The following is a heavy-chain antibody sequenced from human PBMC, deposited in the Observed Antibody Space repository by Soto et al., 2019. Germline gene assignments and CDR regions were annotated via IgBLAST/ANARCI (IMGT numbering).Heavy chain of an antibody. D-gene: IGHD5-12*01. Sequence: QVQLVQSGAEVKKPGSSVKVTCKASGGTFSSYTISWVRQAPGQGLEWMGRIIPILGIANYAQRFQGRVTITADKSTSTAYMELSSLRSEDTAVYYCARLRDGYNFGGMDVWGQGTTVTVSS. J-gene: IGHJ6*02. CDR2: IIPILGIA. CDR1: GGTFSSYT. CDR3: ARLRDGYNFGGMDV. V-gene: IGHV1-69*02.